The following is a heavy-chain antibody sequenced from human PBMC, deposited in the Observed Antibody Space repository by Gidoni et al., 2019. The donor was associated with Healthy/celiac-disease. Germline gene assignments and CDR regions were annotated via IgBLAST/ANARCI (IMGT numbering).Heavy chain of an antibody. J-gene: IGHJ6*02. D-gene: IGHD4-17*01. CDR3: AKESVGMDV. CDR1: GFTFSSYG. V-gene: IGHV3-30*18. CDR2: ISYDGSNK. Sequence: QVQLVESGGGVVQPGRSLRLSCAASGFTFSSYGMHWVRQAPGKGLEWVAVISYDGSNKYYADSVKGRFTISRDNSKNTLYLQMNSLRAEDTAVYYCAKESVGMDVWGQGTTVTVSS.